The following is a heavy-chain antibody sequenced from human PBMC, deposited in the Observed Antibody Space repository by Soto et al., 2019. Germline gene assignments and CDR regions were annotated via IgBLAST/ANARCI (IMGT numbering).Heavy chain of an antibody. CDR2: ISYDGSNK. CDR3: ARAPTTVTTPYYFDY. J-gene: IGHJ4*02. CDR1: GFTFSSYA. Sequence: QVQLVESGGGVVQPGRSLRLSCAASGFTFSSYAMHWVRQAPGKGLEWVAVISYDGSNKYYADSVKGRFSISRDNSKNTLYLQMNSLRAEDTAVYYGARAPTTVTTPYYFDYWGQGTLVTVSS. V-gene: IGHV3-30-3*01. D-gene: IGHD4-17*01.